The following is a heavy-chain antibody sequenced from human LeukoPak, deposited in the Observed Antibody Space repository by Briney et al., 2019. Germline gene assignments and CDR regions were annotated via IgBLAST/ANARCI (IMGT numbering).Heavy chain of an antibody. J-gene: IGHJ4*02. D-gene: IGHD4-23*01. CDR3: AYGGKSDRFDY. CDR2: IWYDGSDK. V-gene: IGHV3-33*01. CDR1: GFTFSSYC. Sequence: GRSLRLSCAASGFTFSSYCMHWVRQAPGQGLDWVTLIWYDGSDKYYADSVKGRFTISRDNSKNVLYLQMNSLRAEDTAVYYCAYGGKSDRFDYWGQGTLVTVSS.